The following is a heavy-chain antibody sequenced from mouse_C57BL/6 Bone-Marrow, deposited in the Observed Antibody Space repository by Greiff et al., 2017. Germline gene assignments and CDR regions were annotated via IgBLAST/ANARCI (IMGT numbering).Heavy chain of an antibody. J-gene: IGHJ3*01. D-gene: IGHD2-1*01. CDR1: GYTFTSYW. CDR3: ARGWYSWFAY. CDR2: IDPSDSET. Sequence: QVQLQQPGAELVRPGSSVKLSCKASGYTFTSYWMHWVTQRPIQGLEWIGNIDPSDSETHYNQKFKDKATLSVDKSSSTAYMQLSDLTSEDSAVYYCARGWYSWFAYWGQGTLVTVSA. V-gene: IGHV1-52*01.